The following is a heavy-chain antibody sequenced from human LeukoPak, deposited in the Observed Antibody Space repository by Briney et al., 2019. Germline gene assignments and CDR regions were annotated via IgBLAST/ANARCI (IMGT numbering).Heavy chain of an antibody. CDR1: GGSISSGGYC. D-gene: IGHD1-26*01. J-gene: IGHJ6*02. V-gene: IGHV4-31*03. CDR3: ARYSGSYRDTN. CDR2: IYYSGST. Sequence: SQTLSLTCTVSGGSISSGGYCWSWIRQHPGKGLEWIGYIYYSGSTYYNPSLKSRVTISVDTSKNQFSLKLSSVTAADTAVYYCARYSGSYRDTNWGQGTTVTVSS.